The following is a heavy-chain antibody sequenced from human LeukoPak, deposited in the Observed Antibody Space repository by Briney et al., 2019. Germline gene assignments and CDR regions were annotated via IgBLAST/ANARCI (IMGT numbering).Heavy chain of an antibody. CDR2: INWNGGST. D-gene: IGHD2-15*01. CDR3: ARGRYCSGGSCYGALGYYFEY. Sequence: RPGGSLRLSCAASGFTFDDYGMSWVRQAPGKGLEWVSGINWNGGSTGYADSVKGRFTISRDNAKNSLYPQMNSLRAEDTALYYCARGRYCSGGSCYGALGYYFEYWGQGTLVTVSS. V-gene: IGHV3-20*04. CDR1: GFTFDDYG. J-gene: IGHJ4*02.